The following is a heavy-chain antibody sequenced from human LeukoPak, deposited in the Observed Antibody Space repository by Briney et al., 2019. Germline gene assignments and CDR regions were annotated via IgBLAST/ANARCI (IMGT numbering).Heavy chain of an antibody. CDR1: GFTFSHYG. CDR3: ARDDDTTGRYSRFDY. Sequence: GGSLRLSCAASGFTFSHYGMHGVRQAPGKGLEXXXXMWSDGTKKYYXDSXXXXFTVSXDTSKHTLYLQMSSLRAEDTAVYFCARDDDTTGRYSRFDYWGQGTLVTVSS. CDR2: MWSDGTKK. D-gene: IGHD3-22*01. V-gene: IGHV3-33*01. J-gene: IGHJ4*02.